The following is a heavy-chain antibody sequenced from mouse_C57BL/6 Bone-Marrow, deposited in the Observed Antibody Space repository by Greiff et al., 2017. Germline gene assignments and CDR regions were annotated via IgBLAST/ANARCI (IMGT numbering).Heavy chain of an antibody. J-gene: IGHJ1*03. V-gene: IGHV14-2*01. D-gene: IGHD2-3*01. CDR2: IDPEDGET. CDR3: AAHRWLLWYFDV. CDR1: GFNIKDYY. Sequence: EVKLQESGAELVKPGASVKLSCTASGFNIKDYYMHWVKQRTEQGLEWIGRIDPEDGETKYAPKFQGKATITADTSSNTAYLQRSSLTSEDTAVYYCAAHRWLLWYFDVWGTGTTVTVSS.